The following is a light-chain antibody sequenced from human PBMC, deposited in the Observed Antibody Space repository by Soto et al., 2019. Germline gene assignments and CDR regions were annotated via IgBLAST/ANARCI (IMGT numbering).Light chain of an antibody. CDR3: VAWDDNLSSRV. CDR2: EVS. V-gene: IGLV2-8*01. CDR1: SSDVGDYNY. Sequence: QSALTQPPSASGSPGQSVTISCTGTSSDVGDYNYVSWYQQHPGKAPKVIIYEVSKRPSGVPDRFSGSKSGTSASLVIAGLRPEDEADYYCVAWDDNLSSRVFGGGTKLTVL. J-gene: IGLJ3*02.